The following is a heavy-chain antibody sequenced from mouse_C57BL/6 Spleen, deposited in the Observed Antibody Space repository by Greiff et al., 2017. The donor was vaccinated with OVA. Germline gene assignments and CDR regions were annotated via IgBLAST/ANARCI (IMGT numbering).Heavy chain of an antibody. CDR3: ARSSYGYDVERVPLAMDY. J-gene: IGHJ4*01. CDR2: INPNNGGT. D-gene: IGHD2-2*01. V-gene: IGHV1-22*01. CDR1: GYTFTDYN. Sequence: EVQLQQSGPELVKPGASVKMSCKASGYTFTDYNMHWVKQSHGKSLEWIGYINPNNGGTSYNQKFKGKATLTVNKSSSTAYMELRSLTSEDSAVYYCARSSYGYDVERVPLAMDYWGQGTSVTVSS.